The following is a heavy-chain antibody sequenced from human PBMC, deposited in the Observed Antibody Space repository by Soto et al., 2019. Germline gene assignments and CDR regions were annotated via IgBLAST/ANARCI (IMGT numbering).Heavy chain of an antibody. CDR3: ATDGGTGYLEN. Sequence: QVQLVESGGGVVQPGRSLRLSCAASGFTFSTYGMHWVRQAPGKGLEWVAVIRYDESNKYYADSVEGRSTISRDNSKNTLYLRMNSLRAEDTAVYYCATDGGTGYLENWGQGTLVTVSS. V-gene: IGHV3-33*01. CDR2: IRYDESNK. D-gene: IGHD3-9*01. J-gene: IGHJ4*02. CDR1: GFTFSTYG.